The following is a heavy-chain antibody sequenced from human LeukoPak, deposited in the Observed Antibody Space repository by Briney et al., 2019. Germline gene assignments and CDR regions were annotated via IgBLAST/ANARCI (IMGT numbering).Heavy chain of an antibody. V-gene: IGHV3-23*01. CDR3: AKFGSEGKFDY. J-gene: IGHJ4*02. CDR2: ISGSSIGT. CDR1: GFTFSSYT. Sequence: GGSLRLSCAASGFTFSSYTMSWARQAPGKGLEWVSGISGSSIGTYYADSVKGRFTISRDNSKNTLYLQMNSLRAEDTAVYYCAKFGSEGKFDYWGQGTLVTVSS. D-gene: IGHD1-26*01.